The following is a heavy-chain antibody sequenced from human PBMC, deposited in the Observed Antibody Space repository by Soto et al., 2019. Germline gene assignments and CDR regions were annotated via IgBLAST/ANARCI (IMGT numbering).Heavy chain of an antibody. J-gene: IGHJ4*02. CDR2: IYYSGST. CDR3: ARLLCSSTSCYNEEKHFVY. V-gene: IGHV4-39*01. CDR1: GGSISSSSYY. Sequence: SETLSLTCTVSGGSISSSSYYWGWIRQPPGKGLEWIGSIYYSGSTYYNPSLKSRVTISVDTSKNQFSLKLSSVTAADTAVYYCARLLCSSTSCYNEEKHFVYWGQGALVTVSS. D-gene: IGHD2-2*01.